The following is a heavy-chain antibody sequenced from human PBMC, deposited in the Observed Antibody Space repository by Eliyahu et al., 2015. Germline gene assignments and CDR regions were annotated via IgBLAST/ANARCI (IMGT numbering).Heavy chain of an antibody. Sequence: QVQLQXWGAGLLKPSETLSLTCXVXGXSFSXYYWSXIRQPPGKGLEWIGEINHSGSTNYNPSLKSRVTISVDTSKNQFSLKLSSVTAADTAVYYCAGVSRAIAAAAQTLYNWFDPWGQGTLVTVSS. CDR1: GXSFSXYY. J-gene: IGHJ5*02. D-gene: IGHD6-13*01. CDR3: AGVSRAIAAAAQTLYNWFDP. V-gene: IGHV4-34*01. CDR2: INHSGST.